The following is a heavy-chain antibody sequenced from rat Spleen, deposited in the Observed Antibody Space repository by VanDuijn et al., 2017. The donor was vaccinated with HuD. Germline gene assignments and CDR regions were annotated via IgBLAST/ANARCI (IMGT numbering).Heavy chain of an antibody. CDR1: GFTFSNYY. Sequence: EVQMVESGGGLVKPGRSLKLSCAASGFTFSNYYMAWVRQAPTKGLEWVASISPSGGSTYYPDSVKGRFTISRDNAKSTLYLQMDSLRSEDTATYYCATHGTMAARSGYYFDYWGQGVMVTVSS. CDR2: ISPSGGST. J-gene: IGHJ2*01. V-gene: IGHV5-25*01. D-gene: IGHD1-2*01. CDR3: ATHGTMAARSGYYFDY.